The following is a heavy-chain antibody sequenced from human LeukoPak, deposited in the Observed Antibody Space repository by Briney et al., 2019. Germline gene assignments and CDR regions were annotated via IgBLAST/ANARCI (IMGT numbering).Heavy chain of an antibody. V-gene: IGHV1-2*02. CDR3: ARSQVGYYDSSGMGIFDY. CDR1: GYTFTGYY. D-gene: IGHD3-22*01. J-gene: IGHJ4*02. CDR2: INPNSGGT. Sequence: ASVKVSCKASGYTFTGYYMHWVRQAPGQGLEWMGWINPNSGGTNYAQKFQGRVTMTRDTSISTAYMELSRLRPDDTAVYYCARSQVGYYDSSGMGIFDYWGQGTLVTVSS.